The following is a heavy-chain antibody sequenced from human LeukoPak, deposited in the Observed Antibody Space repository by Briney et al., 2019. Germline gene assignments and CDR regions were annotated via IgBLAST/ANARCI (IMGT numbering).Heavy chain of an antibody. CDR2: IYYSGST. V-gene: IGHV4-39*01. CDR3: ATTRSNDFWSGYPDY. D-gene: IGHD3-3*01. CDR1: GGSISSSSYY. J-gene: IGHJ4*02. Sequence: PSETLSLTCTVSGGSISSSSYYRGWIRQPPGKGLEWIGSIYYSGSTYYNPSLKSRVTISVDTSKNQFSLKLSSVTAADTAVYYCATTRSNDFWSGYPDYWGQGTLVTVSS.